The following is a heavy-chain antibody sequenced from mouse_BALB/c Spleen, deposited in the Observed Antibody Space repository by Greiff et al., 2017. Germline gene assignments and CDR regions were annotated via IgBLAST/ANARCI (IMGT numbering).Heavy chain of an antibody. J-gene: IGHJ2*01. D-gene: IGHD2-1*01. V-gene: IGHV1-74*01. CDR2: IHPPDSET. CDR3: ARRSTSHFDY. CDR1: GYSFTSYW. Sequence: QVQLQQPGAELVRPGASVKLSCKASGYSFTSYWMNWVKQRPGQGLEWIGMIHPPDSETRLNQKFKDKATLTVDKSSSTAYMQLSSPTSEDSAVYYCARRSTSHFDYWGQGTTLTVSS.